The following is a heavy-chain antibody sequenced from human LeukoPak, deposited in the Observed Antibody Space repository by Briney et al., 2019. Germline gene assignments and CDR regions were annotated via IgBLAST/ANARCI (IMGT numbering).Heavy chain of an antibody. CDR1: GYNFPKSW. CDR3: ARPDYFASHD. D-gene: IGHD2/OR15-2a*01. CDR2: IYPDDPRT. J-gene: IGHJ4*02. Sequence: GESLKISCRASGYNFPKSWIGWVRQMPGKGLEWVAIIYPDDPRTNYSPSFQGHVTISVDRSINTAYLYWSSLRASDTAMYYCARPDYFASHDWGQGTLVTVST. V-gene: IGHV5-51*01.